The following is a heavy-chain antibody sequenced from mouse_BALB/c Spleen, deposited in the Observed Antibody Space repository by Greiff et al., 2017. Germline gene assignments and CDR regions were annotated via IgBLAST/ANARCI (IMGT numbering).Heavy chain of an antibody. CDR2: INPSTGYT. V-gene: IGHV1-7*01. J-gene: IGHJ3*01. D-gene: IGHD2-1*01. CDR3: ARRKDGNYAWFAY. Sequence: VQRVESGAELAKPGASVKMSCKASGYTFTSYWMHWVKQRPGQGLEWIGYINPSTGYTEYNQKFKDKATLTADKSSSTAYMQLSSLTSEDSAVYYCARRKDGNYAWFAYWGQGTLVTVSA. CDR1: GYTFTSYW.